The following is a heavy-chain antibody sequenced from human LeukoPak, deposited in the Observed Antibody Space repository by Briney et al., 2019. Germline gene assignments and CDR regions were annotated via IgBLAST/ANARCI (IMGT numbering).Heavy chain of an antibody. CDR2: IKQDGSER. V-gene: IGHV3-7*04. CDR1: GFIFSNYW. Sequence: GGSLRLSCAASGFIFSNYWLSWVRQAPGKGLEWVANIKQDGSERYYVGSVKGRFIVSRDNAKNSLYLQMNSLRAEDTAVYYCARVYDVWSGYYRDYWGQRTLVTVSS. CDR3: ARVYDVWSGYYRDY. D-gene: IGHD3-3*01. J-gene: IGHJ4*02.